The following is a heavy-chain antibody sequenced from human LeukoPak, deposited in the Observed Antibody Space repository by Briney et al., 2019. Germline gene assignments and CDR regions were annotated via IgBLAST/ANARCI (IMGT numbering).Heavy chain of an antibody. D-gene: IGHD6-13*01. CDR2: IYPGDSDT. CDR3: ARPIAPAGTDLGY. Sequence: GESLKISCKASGYSFTNTFIGWVRQMPGKGLGWMGIIYPGDSDTRYSPSFQGQVTISADKSITTAYLQWSSLKASDTAMYYCARPIAPAGTDLGYWGQGTLVTVSS. V-gene: IGHV5-51*01. CDR1: GYSFTNTF. J-gene: IGHJ4*02.